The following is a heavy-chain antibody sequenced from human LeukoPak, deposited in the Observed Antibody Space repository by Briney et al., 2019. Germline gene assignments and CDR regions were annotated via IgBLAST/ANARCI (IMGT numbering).Heavy chain of an antibody. CDR1: GFTYSNYW. V-gene: IGHV3-7*01. Sequence: GGSLRLSCAASGFTYSNYWMTWVRQAPGKGLEWVANIKQDGSEQYYVDSVKGRFTISRDNAKNSLYLQMNSLRAEDTAVYYCARGARLLRHAFDIWGQGTMVTVSS. D-gene: IGHD3-22*01. CDR3: ARGARLLRHAFDI. CDR2: IKQDGSEQ. J-gene: IGHJ3*02.